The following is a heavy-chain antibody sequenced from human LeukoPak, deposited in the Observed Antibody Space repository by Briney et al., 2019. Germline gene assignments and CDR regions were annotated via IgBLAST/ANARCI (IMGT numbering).Heavy chain of an antibody. CDR2: IYYSGST. Sequence: PSQTLSLTCTVSGGSISSGDYYWSWIRQPPGKGLEWIGYIYYSGSTYYNPSLKSRVIISVATSKNQFSLKLSSVTAADTAEFSWGRMYSRSLLLLPPDAFDIWGQGTIV. CDR3: GRMYSRSLLLLPPDAFDI. J-gene: IGHJ3*02. V-gene: IGHV4-30-4*01. D-gene: IGHD6-13*01. CDR1: GGSISSGDYY.